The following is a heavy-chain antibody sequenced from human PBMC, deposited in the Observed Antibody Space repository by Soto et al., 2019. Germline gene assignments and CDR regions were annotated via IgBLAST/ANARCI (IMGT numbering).Heavy chain of an antibody. Sequence: PGGSLRLSCAASGFTFSSYGMHWVRQAPGKGLEWVAVIWYDGSNKYYADSVKGRFTISRDNSKNTLYLQMNSLRAEDTAVYYCARRTSVPAATVRYYYYGMDVWGQGTTVTVSS. CDR1: GFTFSSYG. CDR3: ARRTSVPAATVRYYYYGMDV. V-gene: IGHV3-33*01. CDR2: IWYDGSNK. D-gene: IGHD2-2*01. J-gene: IGHJ6*02.